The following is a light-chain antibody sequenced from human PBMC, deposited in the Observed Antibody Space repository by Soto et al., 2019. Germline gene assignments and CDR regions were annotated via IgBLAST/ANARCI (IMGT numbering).Light chain of an antibody. V-gene: IGLV2-14*01. CDR2: AVS. Sequence: QSALTQPASVSGSPGQSITISCTGTSSDVGGYNYVSWYQQHPGKAPKLMIYAVSNRPSGVSNRFSGSKSGNTASLTISGLQAEDEADYYCSSYTTGSTRVFGGGTKVTVL. CDR1: SSDVGGYNY. CDR3: SSYTTGSTRV. J-gene: IGLJ2*01.